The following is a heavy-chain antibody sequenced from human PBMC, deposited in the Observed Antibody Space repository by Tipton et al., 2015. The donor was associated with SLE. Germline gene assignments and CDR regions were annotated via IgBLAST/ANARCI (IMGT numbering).Heavy chain of an antibody. J-gene: IGHJ4*02. CDR2: INYSGST. CDR3: ARRRGGSYYDY. V-gene: IGHV4-59*02. CDR1: GVSVSSHY. Sequence: LRLSCTVSGVSVSSHYWSWIRQPPGKGLEWIGYINYSGSTTYNPSLKSRVTISLDTSKNQFSLNVSFVTAADTAIYFCARRRGGSYYDYWGQGTLVTVSS. D-gene: IGHD1-26*01.